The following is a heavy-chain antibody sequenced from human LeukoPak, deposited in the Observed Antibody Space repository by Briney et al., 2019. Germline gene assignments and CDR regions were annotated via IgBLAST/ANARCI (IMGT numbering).Heavy chain of an antibody. CDR2: MNPNSANT. D-gene: IGHD2-2*01. Sequence: ASVKVSCKASGYTFTNYDINWVRQATGQGLEWVGLMNPNSANTGYAQKFQGRVTMSRNTSISTAYMELSSLRSEDTAVYYCARVNCSSTSCRSKFLDYWGQGTLVTVSS. V-gene: IGHV1-8*01. CDR3: ARVNCSSTSCRSKFLDY. J-gene: IGHJ4*02. CDR1: GYTFTNYD.